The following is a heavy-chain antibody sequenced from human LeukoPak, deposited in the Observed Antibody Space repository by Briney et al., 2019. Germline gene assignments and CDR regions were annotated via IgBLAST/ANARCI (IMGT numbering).Heavy chain of an antibody. CDR1: GYTFTSYY. D-gene: IGHD6-13*01. V-gene: IGHV1-46*01. J-gene: IGHJ5*02. Sequence: ASVKVSCKASGYTFTSYYMHWVRQAPGQGLAWMGIINPSGGSTSYAQKFQGRVTMTRDTSTSTVYMELSSLRSEDTAVYYCARDYGYSSSYSLWFDPWGQGTLVTVSS. CDR3: ARDYGYSSSYSLWFDP. CDR2: INPSGGST.